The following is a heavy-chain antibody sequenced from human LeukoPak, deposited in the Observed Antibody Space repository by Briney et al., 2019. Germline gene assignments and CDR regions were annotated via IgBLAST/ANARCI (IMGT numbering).Heavy chain of an antibody. J-gene: IGHJ6*02. CDR1: GYTFTSYA. V-gene: IGHV7-4-1*02. Sequence: ASVKVSCKASGYTFTSYALNWVRQAPGQGLEWMGWINTNTGNPTYTQGFTGRFVFSLDTSVNTADLQISSLKAEDTAVYYCARDQQMQGYYYGMDVWGQGTTVTVSS. CDR3: ARDQQMQGYYYGMDV. D-gene: IGHD6-13*01. CDR2: INTNTGNP.